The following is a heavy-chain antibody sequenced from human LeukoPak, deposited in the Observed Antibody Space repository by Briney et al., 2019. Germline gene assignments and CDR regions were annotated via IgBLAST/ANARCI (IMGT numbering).Heavy chain of an antibody. CDR2: MGTYNDDK. V-gene: IGHV1-18*01. J-gene: IGHJ3*01. D-gene: IGHD2-15*01. CDR3: ARARGINVFEV. Sequence: ASVKVSCKASGYSFMNYGITWVRQAPGQGLEWMGWMGTYNDDKQYAQKFQGRVTLTIDTSTTTAYMELRSLSSDDTAGYYFARARGINVFEVGGKGTLVTVSS. CDR1: GYSFMNYG.